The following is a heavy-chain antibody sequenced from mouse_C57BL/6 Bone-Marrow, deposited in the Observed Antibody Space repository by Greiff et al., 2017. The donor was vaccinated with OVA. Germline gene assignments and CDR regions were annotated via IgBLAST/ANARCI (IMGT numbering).Heavy chain of an antibody. CDR2: INPNNGGT. J-gene: IGHJ1*03. Sequence: EVQVVESGPELVKPGASVKIPCKASGYTFTDYNMDWVKQSHGKSLEWIGDINPNNGGTIYNQKFKGKATLTVDKSSSTAYMELRSLTSEDTAVYYCARWSVVAKIHFDVWGTGTTVTVSS. CDR3: ARWSVVAKIHFDV. CDR1: GYTFTDYN. V-gene: IGHV1-18*01. D-gene: IGHD1-1*01.